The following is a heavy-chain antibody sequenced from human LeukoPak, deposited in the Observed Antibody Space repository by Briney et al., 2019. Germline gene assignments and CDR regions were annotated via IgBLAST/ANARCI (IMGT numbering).Heavy chain of an antibody. V-gene: IGHV3-21*01. CDR3: ARMAGYCSGGSYCSFAFDI. J-gene: IGHJ3*02. CDR2: TSSSSSYI. CDR1: GFTFSNYN. D-gene: IGHD2-15*01. Sequence: GGSLRLSCAASGFTFSNYNMNWVRQAPGKGLEWVSSTSSSSSYIYYADSVKGRFTISRDNAKNSLSLQMNSLRAEDTAVYYCARMAGYCSGGSYCSFAFDIWGQGTMVTVSS.